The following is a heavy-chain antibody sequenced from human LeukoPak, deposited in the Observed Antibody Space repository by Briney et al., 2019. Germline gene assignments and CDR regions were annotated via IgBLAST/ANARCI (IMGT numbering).Heavy chain of an antibody. V-gene: IGHV4-30-4*01. CDR1: GGSISSGDYY. CDR2: IYYSGST. Sequence: SETLSLTCTVSGGSISSGDYYWSWIRQPPGKGLEWIGYIYYSGSTYYNPSLKSRVTISVDTSKNQFSLKLSSVTAADTAVYYCARGYDILTGYFSFDYWGQGTLVTVSS. CDR3: ARGYDILTGYFSFDY. D-gene: IGHD3-9*01. J-gene: IGHJ4*02.